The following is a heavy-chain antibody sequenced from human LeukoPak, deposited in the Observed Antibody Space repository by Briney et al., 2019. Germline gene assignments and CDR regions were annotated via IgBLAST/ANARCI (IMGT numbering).Heavy chain of an antibody. V-gene: IGHV4-39*01. CDR3: ARRWVYDKRAFDA. CDR2: IYYSGST. D-gene: IGHD3-16*01. J-gene: IGHJ3*01. CDR1: GGSISSSSYF. Sequence: SETLSLTCTVSGGSISSSSYFWRWLRQPPGKGLEWIGSIYYSGSTYYNPSLKSRVTISVDTSKNQFSLNLSSVTAADTAVYYCARRWVYDKRAFDAWGQGTMVTVSS.